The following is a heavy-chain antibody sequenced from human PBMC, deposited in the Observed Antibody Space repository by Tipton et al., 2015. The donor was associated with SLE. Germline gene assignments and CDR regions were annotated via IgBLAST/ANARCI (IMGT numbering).Heavy chain of an antibody. Sequence: SLRLSCTASGFTFGDFAMSWVRQAPGTGLEWVGCIRSKAYGGTTEYAASVKGRFTISRDDSKSIAYLQMNSLKTEDTAVYYCTRGLSDLIVGATHFDYWGQGTLVTVSS. J-gene: IGHJ4*02. CDR3: TRGLSDLIVGATHFDY. CDR1: GFTFGDFA. D-gene: IGHD1-26*01. CDR2: IRSKAYGGTT. V-gene: IGHV3-49*04.